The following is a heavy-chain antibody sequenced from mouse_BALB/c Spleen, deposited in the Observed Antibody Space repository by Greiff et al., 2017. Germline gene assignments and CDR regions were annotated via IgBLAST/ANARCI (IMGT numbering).Heavy chain of an antibody. CDR3: AREPRGYYAMDY. J-gene: IGHJ4*01. CDR1: GFSLTSYG. Sequence: VKVVESGPGLVAPSQSLSITCTVSGFSLTSYGVHWVRQPPGKGLEWLGVIWAGGSTNYNSALMSRLSISKDNSKSQVFLKMNSLQTDDTAMYYCAREPRGYYAMDYWGQGTSVTVSS. CDR2: IWAGGST. V-gene: IGHV2-9*02.